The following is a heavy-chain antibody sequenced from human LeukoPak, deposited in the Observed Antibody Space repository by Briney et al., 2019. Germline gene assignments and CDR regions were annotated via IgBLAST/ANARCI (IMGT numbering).Heavy chain of an antibody. V-gene: IGHV1-18*01. CDR3: ARGRLGVSGYKDYLDY. D-gene: IGHD5-12*01. CDR1: GYILTNYG. Sequence: GASVKVSCSSSGYILTNYGIYWVRQAPGQGLEWLGCINTYNGETDYAQNFQGRVTMTTDTSTSTAYMDLRSLTSDDTAVYYCARGRLGVSGYKDYLDYWGQGTLVTVSS. J-gene: IGHJ4*02. CDR2: INTYNGET.